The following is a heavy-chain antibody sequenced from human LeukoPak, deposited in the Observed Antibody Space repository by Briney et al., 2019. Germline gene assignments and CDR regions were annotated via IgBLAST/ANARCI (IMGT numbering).Heavy chain of an antibody. CDR3: AEGVYQLDY. Sequence: GGSQSLSCTASGYTLSTCYMVCLRRAPGEGAEWVGNIKEDGSEIYYLDSVKGRFTISRDNAKNSLYLQINSLRAEDTAVYYCAEGVYQLDYWGQGTLVTVSS. V-gene: IGHV3-7*01. CDR2: IKEDGSEI. D-gene: IGHD2/OR15-2a*01. CDR1: GYTLSTCY. J-gene: IGHJ4*02.